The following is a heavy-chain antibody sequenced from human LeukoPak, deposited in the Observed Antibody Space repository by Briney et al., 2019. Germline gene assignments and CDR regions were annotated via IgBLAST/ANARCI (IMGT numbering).Heavy chain of an antibody. CDR2: INPKSGVT. Sequence: ASVKVSCKASGYTFTGYYMHWVRQAPGQGPEWMGWINPKSGVTNYAQKFQGRVAMTSDTSISTAYMNFSRLRSDDTAMYYCARDLGVAVRPFSLFYWGQGTLVTVSS. V-gene: IGHV1-2*02. J-gene: IGHJ4*02. D-gene: IGHD6-6*01. CDR3: ARDLGVAVRPFSLFY. CDR1: GYTFTGYY.